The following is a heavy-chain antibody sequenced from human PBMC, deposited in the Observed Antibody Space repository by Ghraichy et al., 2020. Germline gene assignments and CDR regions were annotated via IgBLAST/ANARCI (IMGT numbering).Heavy chain of an antibody. Sequence: SETLSLTCAVYGGSFSGYYWSWIRQPPGKGLEWIGEINHSGSTNYNPSLKSRVTISVDTSKNQFSLKLSSVTAADTAVYYCARGETYYYDSSGLKERGFDYWGQGTLVTVSS. CDR3: ARGETYYYDSSGLKERGFDY. D-gene: IGHD3-22*01. CDR2: INHSGST. J-gene: IGHJ4*02. CDR1: GGSFSGYY. V-gene: IGHV4-34*01.